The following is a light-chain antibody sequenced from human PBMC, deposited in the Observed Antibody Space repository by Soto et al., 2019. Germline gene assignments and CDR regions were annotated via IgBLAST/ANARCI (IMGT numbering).Light chain of an antibody. J-gene: IGKJ4*01. CDR2: GAS. CDR1: QSIRSN. V-gene: IGKV3-15*01. Sequence: ETLMTQSPVTLSVSPGERATLSCRASQSIRSNLAWYQQKPGQAPRLLIYGASTRATDIPARFSGSGSGTEFTLTISSLQSEDFAVYYCQHYNSWPLTFGGGTKVDIK. CDR3: QHYNSWPLT.